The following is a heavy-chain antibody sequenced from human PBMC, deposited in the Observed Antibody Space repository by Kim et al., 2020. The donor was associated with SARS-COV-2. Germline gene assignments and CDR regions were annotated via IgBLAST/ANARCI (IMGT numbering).Heavy chain of an antibody. Sequence: GRFTLSRDNAKNSLYLQMNSLRAEDTAVYYCARADIVVVPAASYYGMDVWGQGTTVTVSS. D-gene: IGHD2-2*01. CDR3: ARADIVVVPAASYYGMDV. J-gene: IGHJ6*02. V-gene: IGHV3-11*06.